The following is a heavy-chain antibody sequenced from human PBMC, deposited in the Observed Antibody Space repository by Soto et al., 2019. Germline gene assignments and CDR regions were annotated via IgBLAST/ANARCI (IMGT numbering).Heavy chain of an antibody. CDR2: ISSSSSYI. CDR1: GFTFSSYS. Sequence: GGSLRLSCAASGFTFSSYSMNWVRQAPGKGLEWVSSISSSSSYIYYADSVKGRFTISRDKAKNSLYLQMNSLRAEDTAVYYCARNPVLDGDYVYAFDIWGQGTMVTVSS. CDR3: ARNPVLDGDYVYAFDI. D-gene: IGHD4-17*01. V-gene: IGHV3-21*01. J-gene: IGHJ3*02.